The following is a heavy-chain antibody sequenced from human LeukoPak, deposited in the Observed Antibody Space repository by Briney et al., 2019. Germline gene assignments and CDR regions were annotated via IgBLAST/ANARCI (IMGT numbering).Heavy chain of an antibody. CDR2: IRYDGSNK. D-gene: IGHD4-17*01. J-gene: IGHJ6*03. Sequence: AGGSLRLSCAASGFTFSSYGMHWVRQAPGKGLEWVAFIRYDGSNKYYADSVKGRFTISRDNSKNTLYLQMNSLRAEDTAVYYCAKDTVTTVLSYYYYYYMDVWGKGTTVTISS. CDR1: GFTFSSYG. V-gene: IGHV3-30*02. CDR3: AKDTVTTVLSYYYYYYMDV.